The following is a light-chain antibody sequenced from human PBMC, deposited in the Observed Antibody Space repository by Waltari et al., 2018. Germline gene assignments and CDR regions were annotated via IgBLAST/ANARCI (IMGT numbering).Light chain of an antibody. J-gene: IGKJ1*01. CDR1: QSLLHSAVNKSY. CDR2: WAS. Sequence: DIVMTQSPDSLAVPLGERVTFNCRSSQSLLHSAVNKSYLAWFQQKSGQCPKLLIYWASAREYWVPDRFIGCGSGTDFTLTISRLQPEDVAIYYCLQYYSIPQTFGQGTKVEI. CDR3: LQYYSIPQT. V-gene: IGKV4-1*01.